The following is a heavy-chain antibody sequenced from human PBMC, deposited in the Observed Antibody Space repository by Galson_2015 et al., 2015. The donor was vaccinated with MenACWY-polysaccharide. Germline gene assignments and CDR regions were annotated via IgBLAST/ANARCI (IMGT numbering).Heavy chain of an antibody. CDR1: GFTFSNFW. D-gene: IGHD3-10*01. CDR3: ARERLVRGVFVDQ. V-gene: IGHV3-7*01. Sequence: SLRLSCAASGFTFSNFWMSWVRQAPGKALEWVASIKQDGSEKYLVDSVKGRFTISRDNAENSLFLQMNSLRAEDTAVYYCARERLVRGVFVDQWGQGTLVTVSS. J-gene: IGHJ4*02. CDR2: IKQDGSEK.